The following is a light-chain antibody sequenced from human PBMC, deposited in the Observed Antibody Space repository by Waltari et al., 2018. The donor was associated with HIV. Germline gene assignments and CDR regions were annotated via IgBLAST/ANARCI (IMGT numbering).Light chain of an antibody. V-gene: IGLV2-8*01. CDR3: SSFAGTHKL. CDR1: NGDISDYKY. CDR2: EVT. J-gene: IGLJ2*01. Sequence: QSALTQSPSASGSPGQSVNISCTGANGDISDYKYVSWYQQHSDRPPKLIIFEVTKRPSRVPDRFSGSKSGNTASLFVSGLQPEDEATYFCSSFAGTHKLFGGGTKLTVL.